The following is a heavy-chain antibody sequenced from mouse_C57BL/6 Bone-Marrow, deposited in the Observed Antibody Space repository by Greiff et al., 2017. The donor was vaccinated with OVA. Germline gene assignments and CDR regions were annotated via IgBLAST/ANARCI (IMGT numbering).Heavy chain of an antibody. CDR2: ISSGGSYT. CDR3: ARSYGSTSWFAY. CDR1: GFTFSSYG. Sequence: DVHLVESGGDLVKPGGSLKLSCAASGFTFSSYGMSWVRQTPDKRLEWVATISSGGSYTYYPDSVKGRFTISRDNAKNTLYLQMSSLKSEDTAMYYCARSYGSTSWFAYWGQGTLVTVSA. V-gene: IGHV5-6*01. D-gene: IGHD1-1*01. J-gene: IGHJ3*01.